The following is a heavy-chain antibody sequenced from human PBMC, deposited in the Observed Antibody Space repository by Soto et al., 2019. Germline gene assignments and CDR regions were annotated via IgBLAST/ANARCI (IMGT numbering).Heavy chain of an antibody. V-gene: IGHV3-21*01. CDR3: ARDHGLSSYAFDI. Sequence: EVQLVESGGGLVKPGGSLRLSCAASGFTFSSYSMNWVGQAPGKGLEWVSSISSSSSYIYYADSVKGRFTISRDNAKNSLYLQMNSLRAEDTAVYYCARDHGLSSYAFDIWGQGTMVTVSS. CDR1: GFTFSSYS. D-gene: IGHD2-15*01. J-gene: IGHJ3*02. CDR2: ISSSSSYI.